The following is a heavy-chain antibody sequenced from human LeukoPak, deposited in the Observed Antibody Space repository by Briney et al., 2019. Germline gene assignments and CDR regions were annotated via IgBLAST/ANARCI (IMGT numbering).Heavy chain of an antibody. J-gene: IGHJ4*02. CDR1: GGSISSSSYY. V-gene: IGHV4-39*01. CDR3: AVADADYYDSSGYYYFDY. D-gene: IGHD3-22*01. Sequence: SETLSLTCTVSGGSISSSSYYWGWIRQPPGKGLEWIGSMYYSGSTYYNPSLKSRVTISVDTSKNQFSLKLSSVTAADTAVYYSAVADADYYDSSGYYYFDYWSQGTLVTVSS. CDR2: MYYSGST.